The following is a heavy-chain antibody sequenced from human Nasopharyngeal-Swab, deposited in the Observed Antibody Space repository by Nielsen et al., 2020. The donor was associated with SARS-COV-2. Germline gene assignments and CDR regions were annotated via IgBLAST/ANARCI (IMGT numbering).Heavy chain of an antibody. CDR3: ARIEDCSSTSCYDYFDY. D-gene: IGHD2-2*01. J-gene: IGHJ4*02. CDR2: INHRGRT. Sequence: RQAPGKGLEWIGEINHRGRTNYNPYLKSRVTISVDTSKNQFSLKLSSVTAADTAVYYCARIEDCSSTSCYDYFDYWGQGTLVTVSS. V-gene: IGHV4-34*01.